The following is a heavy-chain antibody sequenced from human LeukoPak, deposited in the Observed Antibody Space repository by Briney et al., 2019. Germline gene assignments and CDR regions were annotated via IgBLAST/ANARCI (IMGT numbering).Heavy chain of an antibody. CDR1: GFTLSSYA. CDR2: LSYDGSNK. CDR3: AKDPQRYSSSWYGNWFDP. D-gene: IGHD6-13*01. J-gene: IGHJ5*02. V-gene: IGHV3-30-3*01. Sequence: PGGSMILSCADPGFTLSSYAMQWVRQAPGKVLAWLSVLSYDGSNKYYADSVKGRFTISRDNAKNSLYLHMNSLRAEDTALYYCAKDPQRYSSSWYGNWFDPWGQGTLVTVSS.